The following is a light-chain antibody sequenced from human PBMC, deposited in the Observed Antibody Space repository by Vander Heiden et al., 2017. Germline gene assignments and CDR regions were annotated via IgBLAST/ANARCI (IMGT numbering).Light chain of an antibody. CDR3: QQYYSSPHT. J-gene: IGKJ4*01. V-gene: IGKV4-1*01. CDR1: QSVFYSSNNKNY. CDR2: WAS. Sequence: DIVMTQSPDSLAVSLGERATINCKSSQSVFYSSNNKNYLAWYQQKPGQPPKLLIYWASTRESGVPDRFSGSGSGTDFTLIIGSLQAEDVAVYYCQQYYSSPHTFGGGTKVEIK.